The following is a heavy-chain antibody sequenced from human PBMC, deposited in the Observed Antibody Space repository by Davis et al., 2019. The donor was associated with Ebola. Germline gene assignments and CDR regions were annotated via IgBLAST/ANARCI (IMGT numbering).Heavy chain of an antibody. V-gene: IGHV1-46*01. Sequence: ASVKVSCKASGYTFTSYYMYWVRQAPGQGLEWMGIINPSGGSTSYAQKFQGRVTMTRDTSTSTVYMELSSLRAEDTAVYYCARGWDGYNQTPYYYYYGMDVWGQGTTVTVSS. CDR1: GYTFTSYY. CDR2: INPSGGST. J-gene: IGHJ6*02. CDR3: ARGWDGYNQTPYYYYYGMDV. D-gene: IGHD5-24*01.